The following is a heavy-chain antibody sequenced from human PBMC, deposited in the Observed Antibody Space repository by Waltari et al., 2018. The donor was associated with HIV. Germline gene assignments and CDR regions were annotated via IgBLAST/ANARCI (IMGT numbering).Heavy chain of an antibody. D-gene: IGHD6-19*01. Sequence: EVQLVESGGGLVQPGGSLRLSCAASGFTFRNYWMHWVRHAPGEGLVWVSRIYTDVGTASYADSVKGRFTISRDNAKNTLYLQMNSLRAEDTAVYYCARRHSSVGILDSWGQGTLVTVSS. V-gene: IGHV3-74*01. CDR1: GFTFRNYW. CDR2: IYTDVGTA. CDR3: ARRHSSVGILDS. J-gene: IGHJ4*02.